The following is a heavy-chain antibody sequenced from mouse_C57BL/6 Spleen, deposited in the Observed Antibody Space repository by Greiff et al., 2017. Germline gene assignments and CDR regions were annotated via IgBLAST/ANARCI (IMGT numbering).Heavy chain of an antibody. CDR2: IWWDDAK. J-gene: IGHJ2*01. D-gene: IGHD4-1*02. CDR1: GFSLSTFGMG. CDR3: SRIGPQLAAY. V-gene: IGHV8-8*01. Sequence: QVTLKVSGPGILQPSQSLSLTCSFSGFSLSTFGMGVGWIRQPSGKGLEWLAHIWWDDAKYYNPALKSRPTLSKYTSNHQVFLKTANVDAAEAATSFCSRIGPQLAAYWGQGTTLTVSS.